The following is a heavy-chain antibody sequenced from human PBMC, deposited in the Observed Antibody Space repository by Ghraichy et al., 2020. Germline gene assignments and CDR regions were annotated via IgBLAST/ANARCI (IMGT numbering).Heavy chain of an antibody. CDR1: GFIFSNYW. J-gene: IGHJ3*02. CDR3: ARGRAAGTSHDVFDI. D-gene: IGHD6-13*01. CDR2: INGDGTAT. Sequence: LSLTCAASGFIFSNYWMHWVRQVPGKGLVWVSRINGDGTATTYADSVKGRFTISRDNAKNTLYLQMNSLRAEDTAVYYCARGRAAGTSHDVFDIWGQGTMVTVSS. V-gene: IGHV3-74*01.